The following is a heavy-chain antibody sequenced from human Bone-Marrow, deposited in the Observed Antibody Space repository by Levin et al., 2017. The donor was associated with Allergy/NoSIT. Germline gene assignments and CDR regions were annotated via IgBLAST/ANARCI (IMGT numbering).Heavy chain of an antibody. CDR2: FNPSADDT. V-gene: IGHV1-46*02. CDR1: GYYFNSYY. CDR3: VRDQDEMSFGDY. Sequence: ASVKVSCETSGYYFNSYYMHWVRQAPGQGLEWIGIFNPSADDTRYAPKFQGRVTLTRDSSTDTVYMELTSLTSEDTAVYYCVRDQDEMSFGDYWGQGTLVIVSS. J-gene: IGHJ4*02. D-gene: IGHD3/OR15-3a*01.